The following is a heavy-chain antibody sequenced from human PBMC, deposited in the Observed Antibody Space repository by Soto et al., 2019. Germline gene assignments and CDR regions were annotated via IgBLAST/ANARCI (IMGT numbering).Heavy chain of an antibody. D-gene: IGHD3-22*01. CDR1: GFTSSSYG. CDR3: AKEWVYDTSGWSFDY. V-gene: IGHV3-30*18. J-gene: IGHJ4*02. Sequence: QVQLVESGGGVVQPGRSLRLSCAASGFTSSSYGMHWVRQAPGKGLEWVAVISDDGSNKYYADSLKGRFTISRDNSKNTLYLQMNSLRAEDTAVYYCAKEWVYDTSGWSFDYWGQGTLVTVSS. CDR2: ISDDGSNK.